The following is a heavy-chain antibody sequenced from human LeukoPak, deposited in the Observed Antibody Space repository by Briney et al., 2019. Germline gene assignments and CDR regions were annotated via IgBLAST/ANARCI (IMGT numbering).Heavy chain of an antibody. CDR3: ARASVAARPIGAFDV. CDR1: GYSISSGYY. Sequence: SETLSLTCTVSGYSISSGYYWGWIRQPPGKGLEWIGSIYHTGTTHYNTSLKSRVATSVDTSKNEFSLQLTSVTAADTAVYYCARASVAARPIGAFDVWGQGTMVTVSS. J-gene: IGHJ3*01. CDR2: IYHTGTT. V-gene: IGHV4-38-2*02. D-gene: IGHD6-6*01.